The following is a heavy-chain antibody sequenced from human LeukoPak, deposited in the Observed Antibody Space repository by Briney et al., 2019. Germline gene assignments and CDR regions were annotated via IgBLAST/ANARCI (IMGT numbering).Heavy chain of an antibody. J-gene: IGHJ3*02. CDR1: GFTVSSNY. CDR3: ARDHYYGFHRGAFDI. D-gene: IGHD3-10*01. CDR2: IYSGGST. V-gene: IGHV3-66*01. Sequence: GGSLRLSCAASGFTVSSNYMSWVRQAPGKGLGGVSVIYSGGSTYSEDSVQGRFTISRDNFKNTLYPQMNCLRAEDTAVYYCARDHYYGFHRGAFDISGEGTMVTVSS.